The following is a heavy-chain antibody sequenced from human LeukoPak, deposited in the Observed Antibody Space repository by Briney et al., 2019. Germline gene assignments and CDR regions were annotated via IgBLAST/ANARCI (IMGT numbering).Heavy chain of an antibody. CDR2: IKEDGSET. CDR1: GFTLSGYW. V-gene: IGHV3-7*01. Sequence: GGSLRLSCAASGFTLSGYWMSWVRQAPGKGLEWVATIKEDGSETYYVDSVTGRFTISRDNAKNSLYLHMNSLTAEDTAMYYCARDWVAGVPFDAFDIWGQGTMVSVSS. D-gene: IGHD3-10*01. CDR3: ARDWVAGVPFDAFDI. J-gene: IGHJ3*02.